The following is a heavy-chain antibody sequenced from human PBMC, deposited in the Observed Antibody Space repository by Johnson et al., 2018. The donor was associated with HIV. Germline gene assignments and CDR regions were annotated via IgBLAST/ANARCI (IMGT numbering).Heavy chain of an antibody. CDR3: AKDDQNYYGSGSYYDAFDI. V-gene: IGHV3-30*18. CDR1: GFTVTTKY. CDR2: ISYDGSDK. D-gene: IGHD3-10*01. Sequence: VQLVESGGGVVRPGGSLRLSCSVSGFTVTTKYMSWVRQAPAKGLEWVAFISYDGSDKYYADSLKGRFTISRDNSKNTLYLQMNSLRAEDTAVYYCAKDDQNYYGSGSYYDAFDIWGQGTMVTVSS. J-gene: IGHJ3*02.